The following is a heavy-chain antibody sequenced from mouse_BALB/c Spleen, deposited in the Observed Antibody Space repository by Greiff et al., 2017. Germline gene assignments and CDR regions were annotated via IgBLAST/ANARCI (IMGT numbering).Heavy chain of an antibody. CDR2: INPSTGYT. CDR3: ARDGYDYDGRGHAMDY. Sequence: VKLQESGAELAKPGASVKMSCKASGYTFTSYWMHWVKQRPGQGLEWIGYINPSTGYTEYNQKFKDKATLTADKSSSTAYMQLSSLTSEDSAVYYCARDGYDYDGRGHAMDYWGQGTSVTVSS. CDR1: GYTFTSYW. V-gene: IGHV1-7*01. D-gene: IGHD2-4*01. J-gene: IGHJ4*01.